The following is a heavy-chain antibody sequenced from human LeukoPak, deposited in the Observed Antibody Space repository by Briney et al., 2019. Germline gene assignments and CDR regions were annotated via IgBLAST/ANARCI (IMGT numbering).Heavy chain of an antibody. CDR3: ARAGEPYYDILTGYYGNWYFDL. V-gene: IGHV4-31*03. CDR1: GGSISSGGYY. J-gene: IGHJ2*01. CDR2: IYYSGST. D-gene: IGHD3-9*01. Sequence: TLSLTCTVSGGSISSGGYYWSWIRQHPGKGLEWIGYIYYSGSTYYNPSLKSRVTISVDTSKNQFSLKLSSVTAADTAVYYCARAGEPYYDILTGYYGNWYFDLWGRGTLVTVSS.